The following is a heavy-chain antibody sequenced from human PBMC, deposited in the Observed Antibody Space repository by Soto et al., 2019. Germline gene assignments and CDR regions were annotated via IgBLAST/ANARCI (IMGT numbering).Heavy chain of an antibody. V-gene: IGHV1-69*12. Sequence: QVQLVQSGGEVKKPGSSVTVSCKASGGTFGNSAISWVRQAHGQGLEWMGGIIPIFPTPDYAQKVQGRVTFTADEYTSKAYMEWTSLRSEETTVYYFALDKARRRLAGNYYYGMDVWGQGTTVTVSS. CDR3: ALDKARRRLAGNYYYGMDV. J-gene: IGHJ6*02. CDR2: IIPIFPTP. CDR1: GGTFGNSA. D-gene: IGHD5-12*01.